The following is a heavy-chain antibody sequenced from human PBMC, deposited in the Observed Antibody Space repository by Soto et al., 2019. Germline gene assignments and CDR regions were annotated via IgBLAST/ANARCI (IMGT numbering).Heavy chain of an antibody. CDR2: ISWNSGSI. CDR1: GFTFDDYA. J-gene: IGHJ4*02. V-gene: IGHV3-9*01. Sequence: EVQLVESGGGLVQPGRSLRLSCAASGFTFDDYAMHWVRQAPGKGLEWVSGISWNSGSIGYADSVKGRFTISRDNAKNSLYLQMNSLRAEDTALYYCAKAPTRFLERRSSIYFDYWGQGTLVTVSS. CDR3: AKAPTRFLERRSSIYFDY. D-gene: IGHD3-3*01.